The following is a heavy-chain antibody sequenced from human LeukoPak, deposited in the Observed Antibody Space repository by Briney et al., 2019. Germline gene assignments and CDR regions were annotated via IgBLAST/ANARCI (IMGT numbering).Heavy chain of an antibody. Sequence: SETLSLTCAVYGGSLSAYYWSWIRQPPGKGLEWIGYIYYSGSTNYNPSLKSRVTISVDTSKNQFSLKLSSVTAADTAVYYCARSLDYYYYYMDVWGKGTTVTISS. D-gene: IGHD3-16*01. J-gene: IGHJ6*03. CDR3: ARSLDYYYYYMDV. CDR2: IYYSGST. CDR1: GGSLSAYY. V-gene: IGHV4-59*01.